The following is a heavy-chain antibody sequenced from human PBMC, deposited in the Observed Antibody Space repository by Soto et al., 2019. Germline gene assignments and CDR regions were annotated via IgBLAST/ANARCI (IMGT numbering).Heavy chain of an antibody. V-gene: IGHV3-64D*06. D-gene: IGHD5-12*01. CDR2: IRGNGDPP. CDR1: GFPFSSYA. Sequence: GSLRLSCSASGFPFSSYAMHWVRQAPGKGLEYVSGIRGNGDPPFYADSVKGRFIISRDNSKNTLFLQMSSLSADDTAVYYCVKSRGGNNFDFFDWGQGALVTVSS. J-gene: IGHJ4*02. CDR3: VKSRGGNNFDFFD.